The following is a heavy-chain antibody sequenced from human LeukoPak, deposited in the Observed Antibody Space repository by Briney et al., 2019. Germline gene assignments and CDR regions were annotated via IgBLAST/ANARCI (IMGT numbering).Heavy chain of an antibody. CDR2: ISYDGSNK. J-gene: IGHJ4*02. CDR1: GFTFSSYA. V-gene: IGHV3-30-3*01. Sequence: PGRSLRLSCAASGFTFSSYAVHWVRQAPGKGLEWVAVISYDGSNKYYADSVKGRFTISRDNSKNTLYPQMNSLRAEDTAVYYCAREPLYNNGWQRHFDSWGQGTLVTVSS. CDR3: AREPLYNNGWQRHFDS. D-gene: IGHD6-19*01.